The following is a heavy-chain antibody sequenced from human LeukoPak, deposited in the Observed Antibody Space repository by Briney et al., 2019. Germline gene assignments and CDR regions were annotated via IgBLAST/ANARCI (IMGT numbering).Heavy chain of an antibody. V-gene: IGHV3-9*01. D-gene: IGHD5-12*01. CDR1: GFTFDDYA. CDR2: ISWNSGSI. CDR3: AKGVVPWLQQANSDY. J-gene: IGHJ4*02. Sequence: GGSLRLSCAASGFTFDDYAMHWVRQAPGKGLEWVSGISWNSGSIGYADSVKGRFTISRDNAKNSLYLQMNSLRAEDTALYYCAKGVVPWLQQANSDYWGQGTLVTVSS.